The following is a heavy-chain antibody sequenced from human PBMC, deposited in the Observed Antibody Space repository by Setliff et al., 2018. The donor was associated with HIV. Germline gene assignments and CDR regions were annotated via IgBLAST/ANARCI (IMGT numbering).Heavy chain of an antibody. CDR2: INPSGGTT. Sequence: GASVKVSCKASGYTFPSYHMHWVRQAPGQGLVWMGLINPSGGTTSYAQKFQGRVTITRDASASTAYMELSSLRSEDTAVYYCARSPGDYLFDYWGQGTLVTVSS. V-gene: IGHV1-46*01. D-gene: IGHD4-17*01. CDR1: GYTFPSYH. J-gene: IGHJ4*02. CDR3: ARSPGDYLFDY.